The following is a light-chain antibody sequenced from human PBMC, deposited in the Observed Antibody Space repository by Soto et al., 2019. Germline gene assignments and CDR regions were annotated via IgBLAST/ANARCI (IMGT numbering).Light chain of an antibody. CDR3: QQYGHSPPFT. Sequence: EIVLTQSPASLSLSPGERATLSCRASQSVDSYLVWYQQKPGQAPRLLISGASNRATGIAARFSGSGSGTDFTLTISRLEPEDFAVYFCQQYGHSPPFTFGPGTKVDIK. V-gene: IGKV3-11*01. J-gene: IGKJ3*01. CDR1: QSVDSY. CDR2: GAS.